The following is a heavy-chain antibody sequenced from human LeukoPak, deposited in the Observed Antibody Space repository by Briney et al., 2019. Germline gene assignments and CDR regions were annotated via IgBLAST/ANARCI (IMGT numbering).Heavy chain of an antibody. D-gene: IGHD2-8*01. CDR1: GGSFSGYY. Sequence: PSETLSLTCAVYGGSFSGYYWSWIRQPPGKGLEWIGEINHSGSTNYNPSLKSRVTISVDTSKNQFSLKLSSVTAADTAVYYCARARWYCTNGVCYRRWFDPWGQGTLVTVSS. CDR2: INHSGST. V-gene: IGHV4-34*01. CDR3: ARARWYCTNGVCYRRWFDP. J-gene: IGHJ5*02.